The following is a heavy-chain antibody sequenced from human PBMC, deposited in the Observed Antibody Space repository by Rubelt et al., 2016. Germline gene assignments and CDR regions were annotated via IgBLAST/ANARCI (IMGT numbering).Heavy chain of an antibody. D-gene: IGHD1-14*01. V-gene: IGHV1-24*01. CDR3: ARGRSPDNY. CDR1: GYTLTELS. Sequence: QVQLVQSGAEVKKPGASVKVSCKVSGYTLTELSMHWVRQAPGKVLEWMGGFDPEDGETIYAQKFQGRVTITTDTSTSTAYMELRSLRSDDTAVYYCARGRSPDNYWGQGTLVTVSS. J-gene: IGHJ4*02. CDR2: FDPEDGET.